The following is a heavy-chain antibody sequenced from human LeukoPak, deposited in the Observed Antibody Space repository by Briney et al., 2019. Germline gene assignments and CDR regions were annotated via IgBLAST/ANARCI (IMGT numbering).Heavy chain of an antibody. CDR2: INHSGST. D-gene: IGHD3-22*01. CDR1: GGSFSGYY. J-gene: IGHJ6*03. Sequence: SETLSLTCAVYGGSFSGYYWSWIRQPPGKGLEWIGEINHSGSTNYNPSLKSRVTISVDTSKNQFSLKLSSVTAADTAVYYCARAPYYYDSSGYRRSNYYYYMDVWGKGTTVTVSS. CDR3: ARAPYYYDSSGYRRSNYYYYMDV. V-gene: IGHV4-34*01.